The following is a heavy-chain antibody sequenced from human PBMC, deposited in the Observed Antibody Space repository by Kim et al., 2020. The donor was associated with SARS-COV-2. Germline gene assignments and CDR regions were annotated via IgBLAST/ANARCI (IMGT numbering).Heavy chain of an antibody. V-gene: IGHV3-21*04. CDR2: ISSSSSYI. CDR1: GFTFSSYS. Sequence: GGSLRLSCAASGFTFSSYSMNWVRQAPGKGLEWVSSISSSSSYIYYADSVKGRFTISRDNAKNSLYLQMNSLRAEDTAVYYCASDILTGYYYYYYGMDVWGQGTTVTVSS. J-gene: IGHJ6*02. D-gene: IGHD3-9*01. CDR3: ASDILTGYYYYYYGMDV.